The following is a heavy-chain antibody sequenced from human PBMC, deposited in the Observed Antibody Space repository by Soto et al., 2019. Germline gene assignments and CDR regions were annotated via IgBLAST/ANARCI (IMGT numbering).Heavy chain of an antibody. Sequence: QVDLVQSGAEVKKPGASVTISCKASGSAITRYYIHWVRQAPGRGLEWMGIINPGGGSARYAQKFRDRVTIDKDTSTGTVYMDLRSLRTEDTAVYYCARDTSGWSLNGLDVWGQGTTVNVSS. J-gene: IGHJ6*02. CDR1: GSAITRYY. CDR2: INPGGGSA. D-gene: IGHD6-19*01. CDR3: ARDTSGWSLNGLDV. V-gene: IGHV1-46*01.